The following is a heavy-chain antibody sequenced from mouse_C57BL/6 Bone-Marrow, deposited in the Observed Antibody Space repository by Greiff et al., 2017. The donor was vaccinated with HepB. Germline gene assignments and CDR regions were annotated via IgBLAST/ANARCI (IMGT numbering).Heavy chain of an antibody. D-gene: IGHD4-1*01. J-gene: IGHJ3*01. CDR3: ASKNWDGAY. CDR2: ISSGGSYT. V-gene: IGHV5-6*01. CDR1: GFTFSSYG. Sequence: EVKLMESGGDLVKPGGSLKLSCAASGFTFSSYGMSWVRQTPDKRLEWVATISSGGSYTYYPDSVKGRFTISRDNAKNTLYLQMSSLKSEDTAMYYCASKNWDGAYWGQGTLVTVSA.